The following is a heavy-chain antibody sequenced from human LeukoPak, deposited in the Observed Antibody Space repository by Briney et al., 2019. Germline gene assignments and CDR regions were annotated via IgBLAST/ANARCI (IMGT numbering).Heavy chain of an antibody. J-gene: IGHJ4*02. V-gene: IGHV1-18*01. Sequence: GASVKVSCKASGYTFTSYGISWVRQAPGQGLEWMGWISAYNGNTNYTQKLQGRVTVTTDTSTSTAYMELRSLRSDDTAVYYCARDRYYDILTGPRYYFDYWGQGTLVTVSS. D-gene: IGHD3-9*01. CDR2: ISAYNGNT. CDR3: ARDRYYDILTGPRYYFDY. CDR1: GYTFTSYG.